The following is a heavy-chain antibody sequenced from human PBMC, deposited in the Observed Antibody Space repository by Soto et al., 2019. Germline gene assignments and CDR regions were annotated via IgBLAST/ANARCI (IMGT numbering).Heavy chain of an antibody. D-gene: IGHD3-3*01. J-gene: IGHJ5*02. CDR1: GFTFSSYA. V-gene: IGHV3-23*01. CDR3: AKVNLLRFLEWLSIPRTHNWFDP. Sequence: GGSLRLSCAASGFTFSSYAMSWVRQAPGKGLEWVSAISGSGGSTYYADSVKGRFTISRDNSKNTLYLQMNSLRAEDTAVYYSAKVNLLRFLEWLSIPRTHNWFDPWGQGTLVTVSS. CDR2: ISGSGGST.